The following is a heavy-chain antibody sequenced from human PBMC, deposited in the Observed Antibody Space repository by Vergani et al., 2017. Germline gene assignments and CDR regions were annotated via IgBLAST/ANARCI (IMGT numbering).Heavy chain of an antibody. CDR1: GGTFSSYA. D-gene: IGHD3-3*01. CDR3: ARDRAFWSGFYGMDV. J-gene: IGHJ6*02. CDR2: IIPIFGTA. V-gene: IGHV1-69*01. Sequence: QVQLVQSGAEVKKPGSSVKVSCKASGGTFSSYAISWVRQAPGQGLEWMGGIIPIFGTANYAQKFQGRVTITADESTSTAYMELRSLRSDDTAVYYCARDRAFWSGFYGMDVWGQGTTVTVSS.